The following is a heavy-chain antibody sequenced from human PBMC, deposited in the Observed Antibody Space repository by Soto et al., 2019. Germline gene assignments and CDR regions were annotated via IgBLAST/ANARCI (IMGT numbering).Heavy chain of an antibody. CDR3: ARGDWWLFDY. J-gene: IGHJ4*02. D-gene: IGHD2-8*02. CDR2: INAGNGNT. CDR1: GYTFTSYA. Sequence: QVQLVQSGAEEKKPGASVKVSCKASGYTFTSYAIHWVRQAPVQRLEWMGWINAGNGNTKYSQKFQGRVTITRDTSASTAYMELSSLKSEDTAVYYCARGDWWLFDYWGQGTLVTVSS. V-gene: IGHV1-3*05.